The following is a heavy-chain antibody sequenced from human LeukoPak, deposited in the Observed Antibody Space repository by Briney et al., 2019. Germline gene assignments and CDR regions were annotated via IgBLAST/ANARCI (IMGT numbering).Heavy chain of an antibody. CDR2: IYYSGTT. Sequence: PSETLSLTCSVSGGSFSNYYWSWIRQPPGKGLEWVGFIYYSGTTDYNPSLKSRVSISVDTSKKKFSLKLSSVTAADTAVYYCARGDGYNAFDIWGQGTMVTVSS. CDR3: ARGDGYNAFDI. V-gene: IGHV4-59*01. J-gene: IGHJ3*02. D-gene: IGHD5-24*01. CDR1: GGSFSNYY.